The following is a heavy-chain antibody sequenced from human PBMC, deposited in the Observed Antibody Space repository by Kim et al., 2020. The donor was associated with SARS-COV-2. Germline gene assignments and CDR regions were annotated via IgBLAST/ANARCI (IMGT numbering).Heavy chain of an antibody. CDR1: GGTFSSYA. V-gene: IGHV1-69*13. Sequence: SVKVSCKASGGTFSSYAISWVRQAPGQGLEWMGGIIPIFGTANYAQKFQGKVTITADESTTTAYMELSSLRSEDTAVYYCARDQALRAEYFQHWGQGTLVTVSS. CDR3: ARDQALRAEYFQH. CDR2: IIPIFGTA. J-gene: IGHJ1*01. D-gene: IGHD5-12*01.